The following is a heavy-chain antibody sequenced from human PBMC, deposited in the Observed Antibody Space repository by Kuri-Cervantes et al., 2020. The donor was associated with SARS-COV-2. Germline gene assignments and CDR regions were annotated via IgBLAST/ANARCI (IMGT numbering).Heavy chain of an antibody. Sequence: GGSLRLSCAASGFTFSSSWMTWVRQAPGKGLEWVANIKQDGNEKYYLDSVKGRLTISRDNAKNSLFLQMNSLRAEDTAVYYCARSRGYYDSSGQARHLIYFWGQGTQVTVSS. CDR1: GFTFSSSW. J-gene: IGHJ4*02. V-gene: IGHV3-7*03. CDR2: IKQDGNEK. CDR3: ARSRGYYDSSGQARHLIYF. D-gene: IGHD3-22*01.